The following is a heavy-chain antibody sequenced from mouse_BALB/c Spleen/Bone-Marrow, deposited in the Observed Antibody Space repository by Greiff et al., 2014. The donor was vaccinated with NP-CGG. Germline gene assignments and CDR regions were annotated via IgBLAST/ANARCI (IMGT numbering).Heavy chain of an antibody. CDR3: ARESARFAY. J-gene: IGHJ3*01. V-gene: IGHV3-1*02. CDR2: IPYSGST. Sequence: EVQLEQSGPDLVKPSPSLSLSCTVTGYSITSGYSWHWIRQFPGNKLEWRGYIPYSGSTNYNPSLKGRVSITRDTSTNPSFLQLNSVNTEDSATYYGARESARFAYWGQGTPVTVSA. CDR1: GYSITSGYS.